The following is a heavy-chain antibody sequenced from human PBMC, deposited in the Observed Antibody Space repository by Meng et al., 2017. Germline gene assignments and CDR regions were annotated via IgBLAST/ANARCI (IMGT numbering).Heavy chain of an antibody. V-gene: IGHV1-69*06. CDR3: ARARGSSGYHAFDY. CDR2: IIPIFGTA. D-gene: IGHD3-22*01. CDR1: GGTFSSYA. J-gene: IGHJ4*02. Sequence: QVQLGQSGAGVKKPGSSVKVSCKASGGTFSSYAISWVLQAPGQGLEWMGGIIPIFGTANYAQKFQGRVTITADKSTSTAYMELSSLRSEDTAVYYCARARGSSGYHAFDYWGQGTLVTVSS.